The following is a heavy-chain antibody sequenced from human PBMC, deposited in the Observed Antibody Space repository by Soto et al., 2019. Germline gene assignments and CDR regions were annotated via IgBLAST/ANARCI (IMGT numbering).Heavy chain of an antibody. CDR1: GYTFTSYY. V-gene: IGHV1-46*01. Sequence: ASVKVSCKASGYTFTSYYMHWVRPAPGQGLEWMGIINPSGGSTSYAQKFQGRVTMTRDTSTSTVYMERSSLRSEDTAVYYCARDRGQPRRPGYCSGGCCYSSPGDPFDIRSQVTMVIVSS. CDR2: INPSGGST. J-gene: IGHJ3*02. CDR3: ARDRGQPRRPGYCSGGCCYSSPGDPFDI. D-gene: IGHD2-15*01.